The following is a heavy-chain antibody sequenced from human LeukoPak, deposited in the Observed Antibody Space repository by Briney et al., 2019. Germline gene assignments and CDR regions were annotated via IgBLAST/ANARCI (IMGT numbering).Heavy chain of an antibody. Sequence: GGSLRLSCAASGFTFSSYAMSWVRQAPGKGLKWVSAISGSGGSTYYADSVKGRFTISRDNSKNTLYLQMNSLRAEDTAVYYCARGSWPEWFDYWGQGTLVTVSS. J-gene: IGHJ4*02. CDR3: ARGSWPEWFDY. CDR2: ISGSGGST. CDR1: GFTFSSYA. D-gene: IGHD1-26*01. V-gene: IGHV3-23*01.